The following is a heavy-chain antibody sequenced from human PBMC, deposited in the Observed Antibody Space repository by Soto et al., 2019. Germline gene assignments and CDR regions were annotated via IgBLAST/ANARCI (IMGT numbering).Heavy chain of an antibody. J-gene: IGHJ4*02. CDR3: ARGPRPTSYYDFWSGGTKYFDY. D-gene: IGHD3-3*01. V-gene: IGHV4-31*03. Sequence: QVQLQESGPGLVKPSQTLSLTCTVSGGSISSGGYYWSWIRQHPGKGLEWIGYIYYSGSTYYNPSLKSRVTISVDTSKNHFSLQMSSVTAADTAVYYCARGPRPTSYYDFWSGGTKYFDYWGQGTLVTVSS. CDR1: GGSISSGGYY. CDR2: IYYSGST.